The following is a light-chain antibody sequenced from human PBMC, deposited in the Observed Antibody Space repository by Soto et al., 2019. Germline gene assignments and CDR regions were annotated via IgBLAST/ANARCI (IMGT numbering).Light chain of an antibody. V-gene: IGKV1-39*01. CDR1: QSISSY. CDR3: QQSYSTLSWT. CDR2: AAS. Sequence: DIQMTHSPSSLSASVGDRVTITCRASQSISSYLNWYQQKPGKAPKLLIYAASSLQSGVPSRFSGSGSGTDFTLTIGSLKPEDFATYYCQQSYSTLSWTFGQGTKVDXK. J-gene: IGKJ1*01.